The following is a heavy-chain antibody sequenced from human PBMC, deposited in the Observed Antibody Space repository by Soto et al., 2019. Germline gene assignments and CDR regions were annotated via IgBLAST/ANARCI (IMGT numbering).Heavy chain of an antibody. D-gene: IGHD1-26*01. V-gene: IGHV3-21*01. Sequence: EVQVVESGGGLVQPGGSLRLSCSFTFSMYSMSWVRQAPGKGLEWVASISSGGSYIKYADSLKGRFTISRDNAKNSVSLQMNSLRVDDTAVYFCTRDQGGSYDSWFDPWGQGTLVTVSS. CDR3: TRDQGGSYDSWFDP. CDR1: FTFSMYS. J-gene: IGHJ5*02. CDR2: ISSGGSYI.